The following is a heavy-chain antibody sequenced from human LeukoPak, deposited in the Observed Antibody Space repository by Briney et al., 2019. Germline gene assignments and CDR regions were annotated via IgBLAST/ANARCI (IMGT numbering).Heavy chain of an antibody. V-gene: IGHV3-48*02. CDR1: GFTFSSYS. D-gene: IGHD1-26*01. Sequence: GGSLRPSCAASGFTFSSYSMNWVRQAPGKGLEWVSYISSSSGTKYYADSVKGRFTISRDNAKNSLYLQMNSLRDEDTAVYYCARSGGHLDYWGQGTLVTVSS. J-gene: IGHJ4*02. CDR3: ARSGGHLDY. CDR2: ISSSSGTK.